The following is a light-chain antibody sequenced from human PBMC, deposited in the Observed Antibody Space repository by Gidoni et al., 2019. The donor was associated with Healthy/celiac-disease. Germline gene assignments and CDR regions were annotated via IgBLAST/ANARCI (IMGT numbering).Light chain of an antibody. J-gene: IGKJ1*01. Sequence: PGERVTLSSRASKCVSSSYLTWYQQKPGQAPRLLIYVASTRATGVPPMFSGSGSGTDFTLTISSLQPEDCAVYYWGTFGQGTKVEIK. CDR3: GT. CDR1: KCVSSSY. V-gene: IGKV3D-7*01. CDR2: VAS.